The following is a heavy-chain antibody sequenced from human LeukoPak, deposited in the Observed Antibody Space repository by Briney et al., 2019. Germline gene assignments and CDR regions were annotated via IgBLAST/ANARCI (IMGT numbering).Heavy chain of an antibody. CDR1: GFTVSSNY. J-gene: IGHJ4*02. CDR2: IYSGGST. Sequence: GGSLRLSRAASGFTVSSNYMSWVRQAPGKGLEWVSVIYSGGSTYYADSVKGRFTISRDNSKNTLYLQMNSLRAEDTAVYYCARRAGGYSHPYDYWGQGILVTVSS. CDR3: ARRAGGYSHPYDY. V-gene: IGHV3-66*04. D-gene: IGHD4-23*01.